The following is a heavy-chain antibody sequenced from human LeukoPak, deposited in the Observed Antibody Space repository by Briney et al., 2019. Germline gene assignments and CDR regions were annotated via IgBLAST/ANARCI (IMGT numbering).Heavy chain of an antibody. CDR1: GGSISSYY. Sequence: MPSETLSLTCTVSGGSISSYYWSWIRQPAGKGLEWMGRIYTSGSTNYNPSLKSRVTMSVHTSKNQFSLKLSSVTAADTAVYYCARVDCSSTSCYSYFDYWGQGTLVTVSS. D-gene: IGHD2-2*02. V-gene: IGHV4-4*07. CDR3: ARVDCSSTSCYSYFDY. J-gene: IGHJ4*02. CDR2: IYTSGST.